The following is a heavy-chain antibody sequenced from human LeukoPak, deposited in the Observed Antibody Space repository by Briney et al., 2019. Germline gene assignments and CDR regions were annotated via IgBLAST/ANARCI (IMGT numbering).Heavy chain of an antibody. CDR1: GFTFSSYS. V-gene: IGHV3-48*01. J-gene: IGHJ4*02. CDR3: ARDGDYSNPIFDY. Sequence: PGGSLRLSCAASGFTFSSYSMNWVRQAPGKGLEWVSYISSSSSTIYYADSVKGRFTISRDNAKNSLYLQMNSLRAEDTAMYYCARDGDYSNPIFDYWGQGTLVTVSS. CDR2: ISSSSSTI. D-gene: IGHD4-11*01.